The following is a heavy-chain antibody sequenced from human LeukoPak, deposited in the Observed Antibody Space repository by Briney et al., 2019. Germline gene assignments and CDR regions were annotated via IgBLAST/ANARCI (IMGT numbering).Heavy chain of an antibody. Sequence: SETLSLTCAVYGESFSGYYWSWIRQPPGKGLEWIGEINHSGSTNYNPSLKSRVTISVDTSKNQFSLKLSSVTAADTAVYYCARGQYCSSTSCYAWFDPWGQGTLVTVSS. CDR3: ARGQYCSSTSCYAWFDP. V-gene: IGHV4-34*01. J-gene: IGHJ5*02. D-gene: IGHD2-2*01. CDR2: INHSGST. CDR1: GESFSGYY.